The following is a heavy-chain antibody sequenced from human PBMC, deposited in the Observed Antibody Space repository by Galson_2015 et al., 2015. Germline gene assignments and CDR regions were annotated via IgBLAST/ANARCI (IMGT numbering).Heavy chain of an antibody. CDR1: GFTFSSYA. J-gene: IGHJ3*02. Sequence: SLRLSCAASGFTFSSYAMSWVRQAPGKGLEWVSAISGSGGSTYYADSVKGRFTISRENSKNTLYLQMNSLRAEDTAVYYCAKDSVLYYYDSSGYYAFDIWGQGTMVTVSS. D-gene: IGHD3-22*01. CDR2: ISGSGGST. V-gene: IGHV3-23*01. CDR3: AKDSVLYYYDSSGYYAFDI.